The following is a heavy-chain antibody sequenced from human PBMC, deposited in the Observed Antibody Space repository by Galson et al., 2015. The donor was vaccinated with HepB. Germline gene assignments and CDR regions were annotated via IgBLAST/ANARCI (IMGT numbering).Heavy chain of an antibody. CDR1: GGSMDNYN. Sequence: LSLTCSVSGGSMDNYNWTWIRQPPGKGLEWIGFIYYSGSTNYNPSLKSRVTISVDTSKNQFSLNLTSVTPADTAVYYCARGRTYYTYWGQGTLVTVSS. J-gene: IGHJ4*02. CDR3: ARGRTYYTY. V-gene: IGHV4-59*01. D-gene: IGHD1-26*01. CDR2: IYYSGST.